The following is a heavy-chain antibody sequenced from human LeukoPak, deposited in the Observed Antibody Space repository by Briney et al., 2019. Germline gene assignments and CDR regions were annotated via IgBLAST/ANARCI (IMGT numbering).Heavy chain of an antibody. CDR1: GGSFSGYY. D-gene: IGHD6-13*01. CDR3: ARPQLGSSFLDAFDI. CDR2: IYYSGST. Sequence: SETLSLTCAVYGGSFSGYYWSWIRQPPGKGLEWIGHIYYSGSTNYNPSLKSRDTISVDTSKNQFSLRLSSVTAADTAVYYCARPQLGSSFLDAFDIWGQGTMVTVSS. V-gene: IGHV4-34*01. J-gene: IGHJ3*02.